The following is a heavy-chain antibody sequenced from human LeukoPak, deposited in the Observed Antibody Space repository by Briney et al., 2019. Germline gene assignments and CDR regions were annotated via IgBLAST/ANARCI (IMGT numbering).Heavy chain of an antibody. D-gene: IGHD4-17*01. CDR1: GGSFSGYY. Sequence: SSETLSLTCAVYGGSFSGYYWSWIRQPPGKGLEWIGEINHSGSTNYNPSLKSRVKSRVTKSLDTSKNQFSLKLSSVTAADTAVYYCARGGSDYGDYVGAFDIWGQGQWSPSLQ. CDR2: INHSGST. J-gene: IGHJ3*02. CDR3: ARGGSDYGDYVGAFDI. V-gene: IGHV4-34*01.